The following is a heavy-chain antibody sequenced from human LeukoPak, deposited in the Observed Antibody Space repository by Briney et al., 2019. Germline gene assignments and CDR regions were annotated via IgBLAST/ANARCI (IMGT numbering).Heavy chain of an antibody. J-gene: IGHJ5*02. CDR3: ARDMTGYSRVFDWFAP. CDR1: GYTFTNYY. V-gene: IGHV1-2*02. CDR2: INPNSGDT. Sequence: ASAKVSCKASGYTFTNYYIHWVRQAPGKGLEWLGWINPNSGDTNYAQKFQGRVTMTSDTSINTAYMDLSRLTSDDTAVYYCARDMTGYSRVFDWFAPWGQGSPVTVSS. D-gene: IGHD6-13*01.